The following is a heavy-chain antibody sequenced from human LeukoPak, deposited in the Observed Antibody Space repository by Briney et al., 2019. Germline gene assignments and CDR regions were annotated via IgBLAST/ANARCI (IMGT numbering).Heavy chain of an antibody. V-gene: IGHV1-69*13. Sequence: SVKVSCKAPGGTFNTYAISWVRQAPGQGLEWMGGIIPIFGTANYAQKFQGRVTITADESTSTAYMELSSLRSEDTAVYYCARDYGSGNSYRRGGYYYYMDVWGKGTTVTISS. D-gene: IGHD3-10*01. J-gene: IGHJ6*03. CDR2: IIPIFGTA. CDR3: ARDYGSGNSYRRGGYYYYMDV. CDR1: GGTFNTYA.